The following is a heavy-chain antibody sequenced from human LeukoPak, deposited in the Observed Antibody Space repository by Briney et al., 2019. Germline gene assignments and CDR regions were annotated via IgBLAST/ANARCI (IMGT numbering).Heavy chain of an antibody. V-gene: IGHV1-69*01. J-gene: IGHJ4*02. CDR1: GGTFSNYA. CDR2: IIPMFDIA. Sequence: GSSVKVSCKASGGTFSNYAISWVRQAPGQGLEWMGGIIPMFDIADYAQKFQGRLTITADESTSTAYMELSSLRTEDTAVYYCARDLLGSHTSYSSGAWDFWGQGTLVTVSS. CDR3: ARDLLGSHTSYSSGAWDF. D-gene: IGHD3-9*01.